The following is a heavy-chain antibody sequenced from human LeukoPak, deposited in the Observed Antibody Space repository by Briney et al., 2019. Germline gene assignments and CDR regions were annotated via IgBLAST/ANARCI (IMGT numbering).Heavy chain of an antibody. D-gene: IGHD6-13*01. Sequence: PGGSLRLSCAASGFTFSNAWMSWVRQAPGKGLEWVSYISSSGSTIYYADSVKGRFTISRDNAKNSLYLQMNSLRAEDTAVYYCARGDSSSWYRSYDAFDIWGQGTMVTVSS. CDR1: GFTFSNAW. CDR2: ISSSGSTI. J-gene: IGHJ3*02. V-gene: IGHV3-11*01. CDR3: ARGDSSSWYRSYDAFDI.